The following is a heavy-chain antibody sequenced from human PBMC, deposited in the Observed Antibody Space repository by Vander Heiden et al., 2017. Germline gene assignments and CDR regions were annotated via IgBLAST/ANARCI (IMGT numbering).Heavy chain of an antibody. D-gene: IGHD3-10*01. CDR3: ARGVRGGYYFDY. CDR1: GFTFSSYD. J-gene: IGHJ4*02. Sequence: EVQLVESGGGLVQPGGSLRLSCAASGFTFSSYDMHWVRQATGKVLEWVSAIGTAGDTYDPGSVKGRFTISRKNAKNSLYLQMNSLRAGDTAVYYCARGVRGGYYFDYWGQGTLVTVSS. V-gene: IGHV3-13*01. CDR2: IGTAGDT.